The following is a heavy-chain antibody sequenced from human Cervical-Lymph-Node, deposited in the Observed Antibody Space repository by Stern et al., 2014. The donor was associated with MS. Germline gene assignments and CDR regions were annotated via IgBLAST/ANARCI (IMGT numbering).Heavy chain of an antibody. CDR2: IRYDGSNK. D-gene: IGHD3-16*01. Sequence: VQLVQSGGGVVLPGRSLRLSCAASGFTFSTYAMHWVRQAPGKGLEWLSVIRYDGSNKYYADSVKGRFTISRDNSKNTLYLQMNSLRAEDTSVYYCARDIGGQLLDRYYFDYWGQGTLVTVSS. CDR1: GFTFSTYA. J-gene: IGHJ4*02. V-gene: IGHV3-30-3*01. CDR3: ARDIGGQLLDRYYFDY.